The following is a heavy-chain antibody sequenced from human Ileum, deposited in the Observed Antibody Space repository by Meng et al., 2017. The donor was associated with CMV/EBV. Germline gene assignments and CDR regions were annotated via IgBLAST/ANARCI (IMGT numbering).Heavy chain of an antibody. Sequence: QGQVVEVGGYGSKLGDSAKVSCKTSGYACTEFHMHWVRQAPGEGLEWMGRSRPRVDNTRYTQKFQARVTMTMDTSTSTVYVELSNLRSEDTAVYSCARELPNSYYFDDWGQGTLVTVSS. CDR1: GYACTEFH. V-gene: IGHV1-46*01. CDR3: ARELPNSYYFDD. CDR2: SRPRVDNT. J-gene: IGHJ4*02. D-gene: IGHD5-24*01.